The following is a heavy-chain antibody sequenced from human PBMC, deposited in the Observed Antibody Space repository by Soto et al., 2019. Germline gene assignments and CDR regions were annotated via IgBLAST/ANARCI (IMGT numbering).Heavy chain of an antibody. D-gene: IGHD3-22*01. CDR3: ARDRDSSGSRLDY. CDR2: INPSSAGT. Sequence: ASVKVSCKASGYTFTGYYMHWVLQAPGQGLEWMGWINPSSAGTNYAQKFQGWVTMTRDTSISTAYMELNSLKSDDTAVYYCARDRDSSGSRLDYWGQGTLVTVSS. CDR1: GYTFTGYY. V-gene: IGHV1-2*04. J-gene: IGHJ4*02.